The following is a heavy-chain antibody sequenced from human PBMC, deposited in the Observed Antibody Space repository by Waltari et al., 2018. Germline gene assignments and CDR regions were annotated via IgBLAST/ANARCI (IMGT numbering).Heavy chain of an antibody. Sequence: PGSSVKVSCKASGGTFSSYAISWVRQAPGQGLEWLGGIIPIFGTANYAQKFQGRVTITADESTSTAYMELSGLRSEDTAVYYCAGGGALRRYYDCWSPPIDYWGQGTLVTVSS. V-gene: IGHV1-69*01. J-gene: IGHJ4*02. CDR3: AGGGALRRYYDCWSPPIDY. CDR1: GGTFSSYA. D-gene: IGHD3-3*01. CDR2: IIPIFGTA.